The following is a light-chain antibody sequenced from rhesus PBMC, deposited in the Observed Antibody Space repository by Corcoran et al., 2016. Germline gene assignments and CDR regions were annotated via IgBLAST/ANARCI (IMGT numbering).Light chain of an antibody. CDR2: YAS. Sequence: DIQMTQSPSSLSASVGDSVTITCRANQDISNNLAWYQQKPGKVPNLLIYYASTLQTGVPSRFSGRGSGTDFTLTISSLQPEDFATYYCQQGYGAPFTFGPGTKLDIK. CDR1: QDISNN. CDR3: QQGYGAPFT. V-gene: IGKV1S15*01. J-gene: IGKJ3*01.